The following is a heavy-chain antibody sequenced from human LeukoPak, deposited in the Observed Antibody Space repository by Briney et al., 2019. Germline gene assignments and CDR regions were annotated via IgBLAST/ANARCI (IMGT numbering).Heavy chain of an antibody. CDR2: SSAYNGNT. Sequence: ASVKVSCKASGYTFTSFGISWVRQAPGQGLECMGWSSAYNGNTNYAQKLQGRVTMTTDTSTSTAYMEIRSLRSDDTAVYYCTRDLGVDTTMIFFDYWGQGSLVTVSS. D-gene: IGHD5-18*01. V-gene: IGHV1-18*01. J-gene: IGHJ4*02. CDR1: GYTFTSFG. CDR3: TRDLGVDTTMIFFDY.